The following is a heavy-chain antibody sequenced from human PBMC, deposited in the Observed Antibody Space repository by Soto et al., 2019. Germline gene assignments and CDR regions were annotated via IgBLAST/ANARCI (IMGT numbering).Heavy chain of an antibody. CDR1: GGSISSGGYY. D-gene: IGHD7-27*01. CDR2: IYYSGST. V-gene: IGHV4-31*03. J-gene: IGHJ4*02. CDR3: TRANWYSEY. Sequence: SETLSLTCTVSGGSISSGGYYWSWIRQHPGKSLEWIGYIYYSGSTYYNPSLKSRVTISVDTAKHQLSLKLSSVTAAVTAVYYCTRANWYSEYSGEGTLDTVCS.